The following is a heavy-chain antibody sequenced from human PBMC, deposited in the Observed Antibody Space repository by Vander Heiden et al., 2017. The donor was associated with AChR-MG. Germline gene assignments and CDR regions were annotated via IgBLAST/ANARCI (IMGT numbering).Heavy chain of an antibody. CDR2: IIPIFGTA. CDR1: GGTFSSYA. D-gene: IGHD4-4*01. V-gene: IGHV1-69*01. Sequence: QVQLVQSGAEVKKPGSSVKVSCKASGGTFSSYAISWVRQAPGQGLEWMGGIIPIFGTANYEQKFQGRVTITADESTSTAYMELSSLRSEDPAVYYCASSPRTTGYYYYYYMDVWGKGTTVTVSS. CDR3: ASSPRTTGYYYYYYMDV. J-gene: IGHJ6*03.